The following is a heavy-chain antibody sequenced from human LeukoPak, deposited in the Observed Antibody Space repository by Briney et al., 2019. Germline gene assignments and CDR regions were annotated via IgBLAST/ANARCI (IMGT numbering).Heavy chain of an antibody. CDR1: GGSVSSGNYY. CDR3: ARGMNSVYLDSLGY. Sequence: SETLSLTCTVSGGSVSSGNYYWSWIRQPPGKGLEWIAYIYNTGTTNYNPSLKSRVTISVDTSKNQFSLRLTSVTAADTAVYYCARGMNSVYLDSLGYWGEGTRVSVSS. CDR2: IYNTGTT. V-gene: IGHV4-61*01. D-gene: IGHD5/OR15-5a*01. J-gene: IGHJ4*02.